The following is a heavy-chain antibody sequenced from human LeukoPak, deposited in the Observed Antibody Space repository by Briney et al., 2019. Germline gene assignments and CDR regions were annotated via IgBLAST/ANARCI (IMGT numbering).Heavy chain of an antibody. Sequence: PSETLSLTCTVPGGSISSNSYYWGWIRQPPGKGLEWIASMYHSASTYYNPSLKSRVTISVDTSKNQFSLKLTSLTAADTAVYYCASSPGVGGYWGQGTLVTVSS. CDR3: ASSPGVGGY. CDR2: MYHSAST. V-gene: IGHV4-39*01. CDR1: GGSISSNSYY. J-gene: IGHJ4*02. D-gene: IGHD1-26*01.